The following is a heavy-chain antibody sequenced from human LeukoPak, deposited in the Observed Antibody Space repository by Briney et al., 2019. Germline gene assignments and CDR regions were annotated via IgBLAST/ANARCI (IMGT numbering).Heavy chain of an antibody. J-gene: IGHJ4*02. D-gene: IGHD6-19*01. CDR1: GGSISSYY. V-gene: IGHV4-4*07. CDR2: IYTSGST. CDR3: ARGKVVAGTPGQNSWDN. Sequence: SETLSLTCTVSGGSISSYYWNWIRQPAGKGLEWIGRIYTSGSTNYNPSLKSRVTMSVDTSKNQFSLKLTSVTAADTAVYYCARGKVVAGTPGQNSWDNWGQGILVTVS.